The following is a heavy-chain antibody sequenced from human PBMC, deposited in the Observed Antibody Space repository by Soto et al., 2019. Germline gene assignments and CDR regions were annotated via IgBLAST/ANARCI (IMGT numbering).Heavy chain of an antibody. V-gene: IGHV2-70*11. CDR2: IDWDDDK. D-gene: IGHD6-6*01. J-gene: IGHJ6*03. CDR3: ARTSSSSLDYYYYYMDV. Sequence: SGPTLVNPTQTLTLTCTFSGFSLSTSGMCVSWIRQPPGKALEWLARIDWDDDKYYSTSLKTRLTISKDTSKNQVVLTMTNMDPVDTATYYCARTSSSSLDYYYYYMDVWGKGITVTVAS. CDR1: GFSLSTSGMC.